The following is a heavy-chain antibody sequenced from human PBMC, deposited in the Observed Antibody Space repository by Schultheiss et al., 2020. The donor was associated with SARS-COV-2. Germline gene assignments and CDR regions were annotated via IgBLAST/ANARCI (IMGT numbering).Heavy chain of an antibody. CDR1: GYIFSSYG. J-gene: IGHJ4*02. CDR2: ISAYNGNT. CDR3: ARDISGSDY. V-gene: IGHV1-18*01. Sequence: ASVKVSCKASGYIFSSYGISWVRQAPGQGLEWMGWISAYNGNTNCAQKLQGRVTMTTDTSTRTAYMELSSLRSEDTAVYYCARDISGSDYWGQGTLVTVSS.